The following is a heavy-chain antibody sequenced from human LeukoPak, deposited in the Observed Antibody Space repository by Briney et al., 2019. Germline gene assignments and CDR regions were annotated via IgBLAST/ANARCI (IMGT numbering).Heavy chain of an antibody. V-gene: IGHV3-21*01. D-gene: IGHD3-22*01. Sequence: GRSPRLSCAASGFTFNTYSMNWVRQAPGKGLEWVSSISSSSIYRYYADSVKGRFTISRDNAKNSVYLQMNSLRAEDTAVYYCARAVWDSSGHLFDYWGQGTLVTVSS. CDR1: GFTFNTYS. J-gene: IGHJ4*02. CDR3: ARAVWDSSGHLFDY. CDR2: ISSSSIYR.